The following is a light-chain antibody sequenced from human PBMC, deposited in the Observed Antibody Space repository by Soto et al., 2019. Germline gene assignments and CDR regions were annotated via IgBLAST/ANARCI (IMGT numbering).Light chain of an antibody. CDR1: QGISNY. J-gene: IGKJ3*01. Sequence: DIQMTQSPSSLSASVGDRVTITCRASQGISNYLAWYQQRPGKVPKLLIYAVSILQSGVPSRFSGSGSGTDFTLTISSLQPEDVATYYCQKYNSAPTFGPGTKVDIK. V-gene: IGKV1-27*01. CDR2: AVS. CDR3: QKYNSAPT.